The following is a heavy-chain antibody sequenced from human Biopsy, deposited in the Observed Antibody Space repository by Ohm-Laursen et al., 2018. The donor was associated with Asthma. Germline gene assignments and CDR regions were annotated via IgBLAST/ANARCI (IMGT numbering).Heavy chain of an antibody. CDR1: VYSLTDLS. V-gene: IGHV1-24*01. Sequence: ASVKASCKISVYSLTDLSMHWGRQAPGQGLEWMGGHDHEEGGTVNAWRFQGRVTMTEDTPTDTAYMELSSLSSDDTAVYYCASDFPKDYVRYNFQFWGQGTLVTVSS. D-gene: IGHD4-17*01. CDR2: HDHEEGGT. J-gene: IGHJ4*02. CDR3: ASDFPKDYVRYNFQF.